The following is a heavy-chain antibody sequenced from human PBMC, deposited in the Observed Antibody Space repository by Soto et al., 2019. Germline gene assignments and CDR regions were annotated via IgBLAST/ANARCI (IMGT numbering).Heavy chain of an antibody. CDR1: GFSFNRHG. V-gene: IGHV3-30-3*01. CDR2: ISYDGSNQ. Sequence: GGSLRLSCEASGFSFNRHGIHWVRQAPGKRLEWLAVISYDGSNQDYADSVKGRFSISRDNSKNTVYLQMNSLRAEDTAVYYCARDRSSTYYYYGMDLWGQGTTVTVSS. CDR3: ARDRSSTYYYYGMDL. J-gene: IGHJ6*02. D-gene: IGHD6-19*01.